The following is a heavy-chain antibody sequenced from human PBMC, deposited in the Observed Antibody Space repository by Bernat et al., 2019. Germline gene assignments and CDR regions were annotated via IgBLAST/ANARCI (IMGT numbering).Heavy chain of an antibody. CDR2: LYSDGTT. D-gene: IGHD6-6*01. CDR1: GFSVSSNY. CDR3: ARGRGIAARDY. V-gene: IGHV3-53*02. Sequence: EVQLVETGGGLIQPGGSLRLSCAASGFSVSSNYMNWVRQAPGKGLDCISVLYSDGTTYYADSVKGRFTISRDNSKNTLFLQMNTLRAEDTAVYYCARGRGIAARDYWGQGTLVTVSS. J-gene: IGHJ4*02.